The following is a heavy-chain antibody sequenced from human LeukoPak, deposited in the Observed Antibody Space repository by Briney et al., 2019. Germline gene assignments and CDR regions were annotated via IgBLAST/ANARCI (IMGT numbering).Heavy chain of an antibody. CDR2: IYHSGST. Sequence: PSQTLSLTCTVSGGSISSGGYYWSWIRQPPGKGLEWIGYIYHSGSTYYNPSLESRVTISVDRSKNQFSLKLSSVTAADTAVYYCARAAAYGDSSGYYYGPVFDYWGQGTLVTVSS. D-gene: IGHD3-22*01. CDR3: ARAAAYGDSSGYYYGPVFDY. CDR1: GGSISSGGYY. V-gene: IGHV4-30-2*01. J-gene: IGHJ4*02.